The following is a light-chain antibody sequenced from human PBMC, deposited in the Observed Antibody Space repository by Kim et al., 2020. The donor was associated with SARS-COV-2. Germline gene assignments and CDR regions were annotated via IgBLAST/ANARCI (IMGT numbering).Light chain of an antibody. J-gene: IGLJ3*02. CDR3: SSYTSSTTWV. Sequence: QSALTQPASVSGSPGQSLTISCTGTSSDVGAYNYVSWYQQHPGKAPKVMIYDVSKRPSGVSDRFSASKSGNTASLIISGLQAEDEADYYCSSYTSSTTWVFGGGTQLTVL. V-gene: IGLV2-14*01. CDR1: SSDVGAYNY. CDR2: DVS.